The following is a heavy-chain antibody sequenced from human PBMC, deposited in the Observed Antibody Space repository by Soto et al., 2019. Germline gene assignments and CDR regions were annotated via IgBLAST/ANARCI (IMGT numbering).Heavy chain of an antibody. V-gene: IGHV3-30*18. CDR3: AKDQGVYGKKFDY. J-gene: IGHJ4*02. CDR2: ISYDGSNK. D-gene: IGHD2-8*01. CDR1: GFTFSSYA. Sequence: SLRLSFADSGFTFSSYAMQCVRQAPFNVLEWVAVISYDGSNKYYADYVKGRFTISRDNSKNTLYLQMNSLRAEDTAVYYCAKDQGVYGKKFDYWGQGILVPVSS.